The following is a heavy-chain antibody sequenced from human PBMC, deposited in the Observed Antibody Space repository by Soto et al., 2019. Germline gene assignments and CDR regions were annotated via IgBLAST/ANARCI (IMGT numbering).Heavy chain of an antibody. V-gene: IGHV2-5*02. J-gene: IGHJ5*02. CDR3: AHIHHYGSGSFFLSPNNWFDP. CDR1: GFSLSTSGVG. CDR2: IYWDDDK. D-gene: IGHD3-10*01. Sequence: QITLKESGPTLVKATQTLTLTCTFSGFSLSTSGVGVGWIRQPPGKALEWLALIYWDDDKFYSPSLKSRLTTPKDTSKNQVVLTMSNMDPVDTSTYYFAHIHHYGSGSFFLSPNNWFDPWGQGTLVTVSS.